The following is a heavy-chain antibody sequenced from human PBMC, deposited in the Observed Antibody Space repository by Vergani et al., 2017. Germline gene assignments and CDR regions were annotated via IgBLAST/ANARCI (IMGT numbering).Heavy chain of an antibody. CDR1: GFTFSSYS. CDR3: ARENAVTSTFDY. V-gene: IGHV3-21*01. Sequence: VQLVESGGGLVKPGGSLRLSCAASGFTFSSYSMNWVRQAPGKGLEWVSSISSSSSYIYYADSVKGRFTISRDNAKNSLYLQMNSLRAEDTAVYYCARENAVTSTFDYWSQGTLVTVSS. D-gene: IGHD4-17*01. CDR2: ISSSSSYI. J-gene: IGHJ4*02.